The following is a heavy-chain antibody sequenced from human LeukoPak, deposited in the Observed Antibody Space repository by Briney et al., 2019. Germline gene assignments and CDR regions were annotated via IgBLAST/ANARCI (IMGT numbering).Heavy chain of an antibody. CDR1: GFTFSSYA. V-gene: IGHV3-23*01. J-gene: IGHJ4*02. CDR3: ARDGPDLGGSIAVHPFDY. D-gene: IGHD6-19*01. Sequence: GGSLRLSRAASGFTFSSYAMSWVRQAPGKGLEWVSAISGSGGSTYYADSVKGRFTISRDNSKNTLYLQMNSLRAEDTAVYYCARDGPDLGGSIAVHPFDYWGQGTLVTVSS. CDR2: ISGSGGST.